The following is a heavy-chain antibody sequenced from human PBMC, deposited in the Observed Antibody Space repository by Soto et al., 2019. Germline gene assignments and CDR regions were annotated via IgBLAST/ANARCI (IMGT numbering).Heavy chain of an antibody. CDR3: AKAPYDSPSYSFDY. Sequence: GGSLRLSCAASGFTFSSCAMSWVRRAPGKGLEWVSAISGSGGSTYYADSVKGRFTISRDNSKNTPYLQMNSLRAEDTAVYYCAKAPYDSPSYSFDYWGQGTLVTVSS. CDR1: GFTFSSCA. J-gene: IGHJ4*02. D-gene: IGHD3-22*01. CDR2: ISGSGGST. V-gene: IGHV3-23*01.